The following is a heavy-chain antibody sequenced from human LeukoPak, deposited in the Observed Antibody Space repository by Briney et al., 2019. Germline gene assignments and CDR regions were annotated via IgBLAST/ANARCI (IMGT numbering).Heavy chain of an antibody. CDR2: ISSSGSTT. V-gene: IGHV3-48*03. Sequence: GGSLRLSCAASGSTFSNYEMNWVRQAPGKGLEWVSYISSSGSTTYYADSVKGRFTISRDNAKNSLYLQMNSLRAEDTAVYYCARGYCSGGSCYFDYWGQGTLVIVPS. CDR3: ARGYCSGGSCYFDY. J-gene: IGHJ4*02. D-gene: IGHD2-15*01. CDR1: GSTFSNYE.